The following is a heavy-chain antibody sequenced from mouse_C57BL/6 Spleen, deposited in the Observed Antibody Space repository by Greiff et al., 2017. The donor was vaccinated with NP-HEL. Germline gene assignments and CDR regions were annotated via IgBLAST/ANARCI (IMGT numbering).Heavy chain of an antibody. V-gene: IGHV14-1*01. CDR2: IDPEDGDT. D-gene: IGHD1-1*01. CDR1: GFNIKDYY. CDR3: TTSEVYCSSLELAY. J-gene: IGHJ3*01. Sequence: VQLQQSGAELVRPGASVKLSCTASGFNIKDYYMHWVKQRPEQGLEWIGRIDPEDGDTEYAPTFQGKATMTADTSSNTAYLQLSSLTSEDTSVYYCTTSEVYCSSLELAYWGQGTLVTVSA.